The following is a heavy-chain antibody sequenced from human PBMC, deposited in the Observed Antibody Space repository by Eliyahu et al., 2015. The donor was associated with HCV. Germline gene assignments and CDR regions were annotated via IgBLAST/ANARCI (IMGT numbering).Heavy chain of an antibody. CDR1: GGSISSGGNY. D-gene: IGHD2/OR15-2a*01. Sequence: QVQLQESGPGLVKPTQTLSLTCTVSGGSISSGGNYWSWIRQHPGKGLEWIGYIYYTGSMYYNPSLKSRVTMSLDTSKNQFSLKLSSVTAADTAVYYCARELYVTSGVLSIDYWGQGTLVTVSS. J-gene: IGHJ4*02. V-gene: IGHV4-31*03. CDR3: ARELYVTSGVLSIDY. CDR2: IYYTGSM.